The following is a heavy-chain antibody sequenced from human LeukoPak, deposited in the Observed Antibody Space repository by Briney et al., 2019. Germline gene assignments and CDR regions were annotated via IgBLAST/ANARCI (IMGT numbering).Heavy chain of an antibody. D-gene: IGHD2-15*01. J-gene: IGHJ5*02. CDR3: ARRGHCSGGSCYGARRWFDP. CDR2: IYYSGST. Sequence: SETLSLTCTVSGGSISSSSYYWGWIRQPPGKGLEWIGSIYYSGSTYYNPSLKSRVTISVDTSKNQFSLKLSSVTAADTAVYYCARRGHCSGGSCYGARRWFDPWGQGTLVTVSS. CDR1: GGSISSSSYY. V-gene: IGHV4-39*07.